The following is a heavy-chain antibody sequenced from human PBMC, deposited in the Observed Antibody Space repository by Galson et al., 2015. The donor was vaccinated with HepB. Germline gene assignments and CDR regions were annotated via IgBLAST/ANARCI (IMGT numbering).Heavy chain of an antibody. CDR2: INPNSGGT. D-gene: IGHD1-26*01. CDR3: SKDLTVIVGSTRYYYYGVDV. J-gene: IGHJ6*02. V-gene: IGHV1-2*06. Sequence: SVKVSCKASGSTFTGYYMHWVRQAPGQGLEWMGRINPNSGGTNYAQKFQGRVSMTRDTSISTAYMELSRLRSDDTAVYYCSKDLTVIVGSTRYYYYGVDVWGQGTTVTVSS. CDR1: GSTFTGYY.